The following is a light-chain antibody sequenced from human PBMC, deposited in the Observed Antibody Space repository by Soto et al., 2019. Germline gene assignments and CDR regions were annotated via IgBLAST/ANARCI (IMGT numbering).Light chain of an antibody. CDR1: QSISVY. CDR3: QQSSITPYS. Sequence: IQMTQSPSSLSASVGDTVTITCRASQSISVYLNWYQQKPGKVPKLLIYAASNLQSGVPSSFSGSGSETDFALTISSLQPEDFATYYCQQSSITPYSFGQGTKLQIK. V-gene: IGKV1-39*01. CDR2: AAS. J-gene: IGKJ2*01.